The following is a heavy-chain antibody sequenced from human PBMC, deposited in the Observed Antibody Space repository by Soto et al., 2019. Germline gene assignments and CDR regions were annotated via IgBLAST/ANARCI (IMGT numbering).Heavy chain of an antibody. Sequence: SETLSLTCTVSGGSIRSYYWSWIRQPPGKGLEWIGYIYYSGSTNYNPSLKSRVTISVDTSKNQFSLKLSSVTAADTAVYYCARGERTNWNYVYWGQGALVTVSS. V-gene: IGHV4-59*01. CDR3: ARGERTNWNYVY. CDR1: GGSIRSYY. CDR2: IYYSGST. J-gene: IGHJ4*02. D-gene: IGHD1-7*01.